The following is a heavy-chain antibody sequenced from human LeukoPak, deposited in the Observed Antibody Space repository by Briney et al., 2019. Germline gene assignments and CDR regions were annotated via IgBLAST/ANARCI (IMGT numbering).Heavy chain of an antibody. D-gene: IGHD2-21*01. CDR1: GGSISTYY. J-gene: IGHJ4*02. CDR3: TYSFDY. V-gene: IGHV4-59*08. Sequence: PSETLSLTCTLSGGSISTYYWSWIRQPPGKGLEWIGYIYHSGSTNYNPSLKSRVTISVDTSKNQFSLKLSSVTAADTAVYYCTYSFDYWGQGTLVTVSS. CDR2: IYHSGST.